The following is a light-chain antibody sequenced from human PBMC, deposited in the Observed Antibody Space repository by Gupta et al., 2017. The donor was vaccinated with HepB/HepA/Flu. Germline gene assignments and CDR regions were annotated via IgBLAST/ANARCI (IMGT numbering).Light chain of an antibody. J-gene: IGKJ1*01. CDR1: QSISTC. Sequence: IQMTQSPSTLSASIGDRVTITCRASQSISTCLAWYQHKPGKAPNILIHRASNLHTGVPARFSGSGSETDFTLTISSLQPDDFATSYCQQGNNWPSTFGRATKV. CDR2: RAS. CDR3: QQGNNWPST. V-gene: IGKV1-5*03.